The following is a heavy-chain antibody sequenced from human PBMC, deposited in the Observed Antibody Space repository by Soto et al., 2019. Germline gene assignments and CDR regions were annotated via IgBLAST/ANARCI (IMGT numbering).Heavy chain of an antibody. CDR1: GDTFSSYA. D-gene: IGHD2-15*01. CDR2: IIPLYGTT. V-gene: IGHV1-69*13. CDR3: ARDLGGCSAGCCRYNWLDP. J-gene: IGHJ5*02. Sequence: SVKVSCKASGDTFSSYAISWVRQAPGHGLEWMGGIIPLYGTTNYAQKFQDRVTITADESTSTAYMELSSLTSDDTAVYYCARDLGGCSAGCCRYNWLDPWGQGTLVTVSS.